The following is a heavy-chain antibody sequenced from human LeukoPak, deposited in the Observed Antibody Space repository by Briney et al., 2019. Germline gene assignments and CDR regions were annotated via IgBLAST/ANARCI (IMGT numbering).Heavy chain of an antibody. CDR2: IYHSGST. CDR3: ARVRGYSSGWYGPNYYYYGMDV. V-gene: IGHV4-4*02. J-gene: IGHJ6*02. Sequence: GSLRLSCAGSGFTFSNVWMSWVRQPPGKGLEWIGEIYHSGSTNYNPSLKSRVTISVDTSKNQFSLKLSSVTAADTAVYYCARVRGYSSGWYGPNYYYYGMDVWGQGTTVTVSS. CDR1: GFTFSNVW. D-gene: IGHD6-19*01.